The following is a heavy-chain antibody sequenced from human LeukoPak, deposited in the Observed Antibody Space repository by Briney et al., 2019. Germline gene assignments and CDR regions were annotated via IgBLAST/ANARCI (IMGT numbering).Heavy chain of an antibody. V-gene: IGHV3-15*01. CDR3: TTERLSRGATPDS. Sequence: PGGSLRLSCVASGFTFSNAWMSWVRQAPGKGLEWVGRIKSKIDGGTTDYAAPVKGRFTISRDDSKNTLYLQTNSLKTEDTAVYYCTTERLSRGATPDSWGQGTLVTVSS. CDR1: GFTFSNAW. CDR2: IKSKIDGGTT. D-gene: IGHD1-26*01. J-gene: IGHJ4*02.